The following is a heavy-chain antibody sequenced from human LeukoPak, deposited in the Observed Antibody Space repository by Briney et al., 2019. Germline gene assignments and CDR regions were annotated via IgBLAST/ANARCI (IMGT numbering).Heavy chain of an antibody. J-gene: IGHJ4*02. CDR2: IRSRAYGGTT. Sequence: GGSLRLSCAASGFIFGDYGMSWFRQAPGKGLEWVGFIRSRAYGGTTEYAASVKGRFTISREDSKNIAYLQMNSLKTEETAVYYCTRDLKTYYYDSSGYPDYWGQGTLVTVSS. V-gene: IGHV3-49*03. CDR1: GFIFGDYG. D-gene: IGHD3-22*01. CDR3: TRDLKTYYYDSSGYPDY.